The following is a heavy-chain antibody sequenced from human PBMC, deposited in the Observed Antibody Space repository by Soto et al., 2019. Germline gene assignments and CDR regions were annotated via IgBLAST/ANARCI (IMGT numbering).Heavy chain of an antibody. CDR2: INHSGNT. Sequence: SETLSLTCAVYGESFSGYYWSWIRQPPGKGLEWIGEINHSGNTNYNPSLKSRVTISVDTSKNQFSLKLSSVTAADTAVYYCARGGQQKTTLTPLNYWGQGTLVTVSS. CDR1: GESFSGYY. D-gene: IGHD1-1*01. J-gene: IGHJ4*02. V-gene: IGHV4-34*01. CDR3: ARGGQQKTTLTPLNY.